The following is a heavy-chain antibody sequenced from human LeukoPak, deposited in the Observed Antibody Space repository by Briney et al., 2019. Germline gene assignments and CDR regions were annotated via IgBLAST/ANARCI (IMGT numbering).Heavy chain of an antibody. D-gene: IGHD3-10*01. CDR3: ARDGEPTPFDY. Sequence: GASVKVSCKASGYTFTSYYMHWVRPAPGQGLEWMGIINPSGGSTSYAQKFQGRVTMTRDMSTSTVYMELSSLRSEDTAVYYCARDGEPTPFDYWGQGTLVTVSS. CDR2: INPSGGST. V-gene: IGHV1-46*01. CDR1: GYTFTSYY. J-gene: IGHJ4*02.